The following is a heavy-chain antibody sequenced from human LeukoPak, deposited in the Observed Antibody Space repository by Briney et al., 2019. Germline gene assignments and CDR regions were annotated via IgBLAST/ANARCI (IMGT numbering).Heavy chain of an antibody. CDR3: ARDLGYGDYEDY. V-gene: IGHV4-34*01. Sequence: SETLPLTCAVYGGSFSGYYWSWIRQPPGKGLEWIGEINHSGSTNYNPSLKSRVTISVDTSKNQFSLKLSSVTAADTAVYYCARDLGYGDYEDYWGQGTLVTVSS. J-gene: IGHJ4*02. CDR1: GGSFSGYY. CDR2: INHSGST. D-gene: IGHD4-17*01.